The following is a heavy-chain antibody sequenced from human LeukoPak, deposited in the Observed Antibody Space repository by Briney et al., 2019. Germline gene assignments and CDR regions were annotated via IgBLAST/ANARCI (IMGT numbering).Heavy chain of an antibody. D-gene: IGHD3-10*01. Sequence: SETLSLTCTVSGGSISSYYWSWIRQPPGKGLEWIGYIYYSGSTNYNPSLKSRVTISVDTSKNQFSLKLSSVTAADTAVYYCARHKSDPTDYYGSGSYPNWFDPWGQGTLVTVSS. V-gene: IGHV4-59*08. CDR1: GGSISSYY. CDR2: IYYSGST. CDR3: ARHKSDPTDYYGSGSYPNWFDP. J-gene: IGHJ5*02.